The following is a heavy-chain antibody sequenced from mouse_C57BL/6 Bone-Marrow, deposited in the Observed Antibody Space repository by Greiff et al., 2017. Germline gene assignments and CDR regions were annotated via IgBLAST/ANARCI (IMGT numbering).Heavy chain of an antibody. Sequence: EVQLQQSGPELVKPGASVKISCKASGYSFTDYNMNWVKQSNGKSLEWIGVINPNYGTTSYNQKFKGKATLTVDQSSSTDYMQLNSLTSEDSAVYYCASHYYGSGLYYAMDYWGQGTSVTVSS. D-gene: IGHD1-1*01. J-gene: IGHJ4*01. V-gene: IGHV1-39*01. CDR3: ASHYYGSGLYYAMDY. CDR1: GYSFTDYN. CDR2: INPNYGTT.